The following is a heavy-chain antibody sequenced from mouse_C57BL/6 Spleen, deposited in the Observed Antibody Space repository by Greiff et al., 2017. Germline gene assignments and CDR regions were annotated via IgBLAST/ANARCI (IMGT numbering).Heavy chain of an antibody. CDR2: SYTGDGDT. CDR1: GYAFSSYW. V-gene: IGHV1-80*01. Sequence: VQLQQSGAELVKPGASVKISCKASGYAFSSYWMNWVKQRPGKGLEWIGQSYTGDGDTNYNGKFKGKAKLTADKSSSTAYMQLSSLTSEDSAVYFCASPYSSGYPWYFDVWGTGTTVTVSS. D-gene: IGHD3-2*02. CDR3: ASPYSSGYPWYFDV. J-gene: IGHJ1*03.